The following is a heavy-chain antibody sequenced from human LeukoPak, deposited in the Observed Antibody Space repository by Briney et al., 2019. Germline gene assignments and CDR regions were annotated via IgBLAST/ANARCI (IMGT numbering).Heavy chain of an antibody. CDR1: GFTFSDYY. CDR2: IKSKTDGETR. J-gene: IGHJ5*02. Sequence: PGGSLRLSCAASGFTFSDYYMSWIRQAPGKGLEWVGRIKSKTDGETRDYAAPVKGRFTISRDDSKNTVYLQMNSLKSEDTAVYYCTKEASGALDPWGQGTLVTVSS. V-gene: IGHV3-15*01. CDR3: TKEASGALDP. D-gene: IGHD3-10*01.